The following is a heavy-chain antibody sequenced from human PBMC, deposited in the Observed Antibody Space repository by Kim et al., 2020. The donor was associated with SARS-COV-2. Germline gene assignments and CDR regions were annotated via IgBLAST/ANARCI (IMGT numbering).Heavy chain of an antibody. D-gene: IGHD3-10*01. Sequence: ASVKVSCKASGYTFTGYYMHWVRQAPGQGLEWMGWINPNSGGTNYAQKFQGRVTMTRDTSISTAYMELSRLRSDDTAVYYCVGSGSYYDAFDIWGQGTMVTVSS. J-gene: IGHJ3*02. CDR2: INPNSGGT. CDR3: VGSGSYYDAFDI. CDR1: GYTFTGYY. V-gene: IGHV1-2*02.